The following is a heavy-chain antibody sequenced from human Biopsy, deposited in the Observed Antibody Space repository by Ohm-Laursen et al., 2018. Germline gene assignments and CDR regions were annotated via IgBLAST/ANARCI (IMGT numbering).Heavy chain of an antibody. CDR2: VNPISGNT. D-gene: IGHD2-2*01. Sequence: APVKVSCQASGYTFSRYYFTWVRQATGPRVEGMGWVNPISGNTGYAQKFRGRVTMTGDTSSSTAYLDLYSLTSEDTATYFCARAIRNQLLPDVWGQGTTVTVSS. CDR1: GYTFSRYY. J-gene: IGHJ6*02. V-gene: IGHV1-8*01. CDR3: ARAIRNQLLPDV.